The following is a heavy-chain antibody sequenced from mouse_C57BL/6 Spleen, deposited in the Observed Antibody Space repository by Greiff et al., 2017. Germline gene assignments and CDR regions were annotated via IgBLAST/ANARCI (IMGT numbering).Heavy chain of an antibody. CDR2: INPNNGGT. CDR3: ARNYYGSPWYFDV. D-gene: IGHD1-1*01. J-gene: IGHJ1*03. CDR1: GYTFTDYN. V-gene: IGHV1-18*01. Sequence: EVKLQESGPELVKPGASVKIPCKASGYTFTDYNMDWVKQSHGKSLEWIGDINPNNGGTIYNQKFKGKATLTVDKSSSTAYMELRSLTSEDTAVYYCARNYYGSPWYFDVWGTGTTVTVSS.